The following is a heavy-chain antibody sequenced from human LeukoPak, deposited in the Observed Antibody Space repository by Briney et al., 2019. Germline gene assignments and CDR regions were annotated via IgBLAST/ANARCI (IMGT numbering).Heavy chain of an antibody. CDR1: GYTFTSYD. CDR2: MNPNSGNT. Sequence: GASVKVSCKASGYTFTSYDINWVRQATGQGLEWMGWMNPNSGNTGYAQKFQGRVTITRNTSISTAYMELSSLRSEDTAVYYCARGRGRSRLNMPDYWGQGTLVTVSS. CDR3: ARGRGRSRLNMPDY. D-gene: IGHD6-13*01. V-gene: IGHV1-8*03. J-gene: IGHJ4*02.